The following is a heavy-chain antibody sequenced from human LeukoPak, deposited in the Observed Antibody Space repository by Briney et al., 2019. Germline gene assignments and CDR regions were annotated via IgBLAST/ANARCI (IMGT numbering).Heavy chain of an antibody. CDR3: ARGGRYYYDSSGYLGDDY. CDR2: IYSGGST. Sequence: GGSLRLSCAASGFTFSSYAMSWVRQAPGKGLEWVSVIYSGGSTYYADSVKGRFTISRDNSKNTLYLQMNSLRAEDTAVYYCARGGRYYYDSSGYLGDDYWGQGTLVTVSS. V-gene: IGHV3-66*01. J-gene: IGHJ4*02. CDR1: GFTFSSYA. D-gene: IGHD3-22*01.